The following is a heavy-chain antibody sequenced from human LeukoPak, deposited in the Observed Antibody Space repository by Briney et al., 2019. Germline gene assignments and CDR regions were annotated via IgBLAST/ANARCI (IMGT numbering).Heavy chain of an antibody. Sequence: GGSLRLSCAASGFTFSTYSLHWVRQAPGRGLEWVANISYDGITKNYADSVKGRFTISRDNSKSTLYMQMNSLRVDDTAVYYCARGLRGRDYSSSWFGPWGQGTLVTVSS. J-gene: IGHJ5*02. CDR3: ARGLRGRDYSSSWFGP. CDR2: ISYDGITK. CDR1: GFTFSTYS. D-gene: IGHD4-11*01. V-gene: IGHV3-30*04.